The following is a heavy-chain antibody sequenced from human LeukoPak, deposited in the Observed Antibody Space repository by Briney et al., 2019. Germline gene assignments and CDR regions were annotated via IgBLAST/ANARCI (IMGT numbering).Heavy chain of an antibody. D-gene: IGHD3-10*01. J-gene: IGHJ4*02. V-gene: IGHV1-69*04. Sequence: SVKVSCKSSGGTFSSYAISWVRPAPGQGLEWMGRIIPILGIANYAQKFQGRVTITADKSTSTAYMELSSLRSEDTAVYYCARESRFGELLIDYWGQGTLVTVSS. CDR1: GGTFSSYA. CDR3: ARESRFGELLIDY. CDR2: IIPILGIA.